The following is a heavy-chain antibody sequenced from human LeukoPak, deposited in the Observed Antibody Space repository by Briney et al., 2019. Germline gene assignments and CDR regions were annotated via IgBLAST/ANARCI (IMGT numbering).Heavy chain of an antibody. CDR3: ARLFTDSPGSSWSSLDWFDP. V-gene: IGHV4-39*01. Sequence: SETPSLTCTVSGGSISSSSYYWGWIRQPPGKGLEWVGSIYYSGSTYYNPSLKSRVTISVDTSKNQFSLKLSSVTAADTAVYYCARLFTDSPGSSWSSLDWFDPWGQGTLVTVSS. J-gene: IGHJ5*02. CDR1: GGSISSSSYY. D-gene: IGHD6-13*01. CDR2: IYYSGST.